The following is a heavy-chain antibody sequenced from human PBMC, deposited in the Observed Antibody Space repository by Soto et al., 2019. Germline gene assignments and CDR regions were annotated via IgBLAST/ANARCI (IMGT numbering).Heavy chain of an antibody. D-gene: IGHD3-3*01. CDR1: GFTFSSYG. Sequence: QVQLVESGGGVVQPGRSLRLSCAASGFTFSSYGMHWVRQAPGKGLEWVAVIWYDGSNKYYADSVKGRFTISRDNSKYTLYLQMNSLRAEDTAVYYCARDSNDFWSGYFHYYYGMDVWGQGTTVTVSS. CDR2: IWYDGSNK. J-gene: IGHJ6*02. CDR3: ARDSNDFWSGYFHYYYGMDV. V-gene: IGHV3-33*01.